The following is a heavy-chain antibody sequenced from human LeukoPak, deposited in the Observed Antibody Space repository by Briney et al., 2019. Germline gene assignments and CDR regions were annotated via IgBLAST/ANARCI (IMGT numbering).Heavy chain of an antibody. CDR1: GFTVSSNY. CDR2: IYSGGST. V-gene: IGHV3-53*01. D-gene: IGHD6-6*01. J-gene: IGHJ6*03. Sequence: GGSLRLSCAASGFTVSSNYMSWVRQAPGKGLEWVSDIYSGGSTYYADSVKARFTISRDNSKNTLYLQMNSLRAEDTAVYYCARDRASSSWPYMDVWGKGTTVTVSS. CDR3: ARDRASSSWPYMDV.